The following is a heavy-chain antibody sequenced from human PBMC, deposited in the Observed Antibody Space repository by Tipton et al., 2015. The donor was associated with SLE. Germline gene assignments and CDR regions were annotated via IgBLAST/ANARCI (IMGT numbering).Heavy chain of an antibody. J-gene: IGHJ4*02. Sequence: GLVKPSQTLSLTCAISGDKLSSNSATWNWIRQSPSRGLEWLGRTYYRSKWYNDYAVSVKSRITINPDTSKNQFSLQLKSLNPEDTAVYYCARATSRGFEYWGQGTLVTVSS. CDR3: ARATSRGFEY. V-gene: IGHV6-1*01. D-gene: IGHD3-10*01. CDR1: GDKLSSNSAT. CDR2: TYYRSKWYN.